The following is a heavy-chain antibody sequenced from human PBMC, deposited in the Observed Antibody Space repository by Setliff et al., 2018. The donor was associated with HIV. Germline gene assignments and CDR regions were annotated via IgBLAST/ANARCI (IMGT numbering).Heavy chain of an antibody. V-gene: IGHV1-69*13. CDR3: ARDQGEVTRACWH. J-gene: IGHJ1*01. CDR1: GGTFRGYA. D-gene: IGHD2-21*02. CDR2: IISIFGTE. Sequence: VASVKVSCKASGGTFRGYAISWVRQAPGQGLEWMGGIISIFGTENYAQRFQGRVTITEDESTNTAYMELTSLTSDDTAVYYCARDQGEVTRACWHWGQGTLVTVSS.